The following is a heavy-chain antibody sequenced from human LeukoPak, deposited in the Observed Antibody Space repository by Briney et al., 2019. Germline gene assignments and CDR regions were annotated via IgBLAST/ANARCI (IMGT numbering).Heavy chain of an antibody. Sequence: PGGSLRLSCAASGFTFSSYSMNWVRQAPGKGLEWVSSISSSSSYIYYADSVKGRFTISRDNAKNSLYLQMNSLTAEDTAVYYCARSRGWTPDYYDSSGYSLDAFDIWSQGTMVTVSS. CDR3: ARSRGWTPDYYDSSGYSLDAFDI. CDR1: GFTFSSYS. D-gene: IGHD3-22*01. CDR2: ISSSSSYI. V-gene: IGHV3-21*01. J-gene: IGHJ3*02.